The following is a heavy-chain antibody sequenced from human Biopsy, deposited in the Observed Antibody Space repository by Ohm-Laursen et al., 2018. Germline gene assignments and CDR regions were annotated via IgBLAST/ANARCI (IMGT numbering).Heavy chain of an antibody. D-gene: IGHD2-2*01. CDR3: ARNLGVTRGYQDY. CDR2: ISRSSSTI. V-gene: IGHV3-48*01. Sequence: SLRLSCAASGFTFSTYGMNWVRQAPGKGLEWVSHISRSSSTIYYADSVKGRFTISRDNAKNSLYLQMNSLRAEDTAVYYCARNLGVTRGYQDYWGQGTVVTVSS. CDR1: GFTFSTYG. J-gene: IGHJ4*02.